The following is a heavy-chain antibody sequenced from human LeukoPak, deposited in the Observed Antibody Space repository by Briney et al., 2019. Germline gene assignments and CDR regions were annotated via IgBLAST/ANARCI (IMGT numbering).Heavy chain of an antibody. CDR2: IKQDGSEK. V-gene: IGHV3-7*01. CDR1: GFTFSSYW. J-gene: IGHJ6*03. CDR3: ARVGLPRYCSSTSCRGGYYYMDV. D-gene: IGHD2-2*01. Sequence: GGSLRLPCAASGFTFSSYWMSWVRQAPGKGLEWVANIKQDGSEKYYVDSVKGRFSISIDNAKNSLYLQMNSLRAEDTAVYYCARVGLPRYCSSTSCRGGYYYMDVWGKGTTVTVSS.